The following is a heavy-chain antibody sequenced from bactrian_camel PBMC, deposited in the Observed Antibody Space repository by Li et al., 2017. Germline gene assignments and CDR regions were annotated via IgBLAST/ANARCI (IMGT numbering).Heavy chain of an antibody. CDR3: AAGEYASLAPHEYNY. D-gene: IGHD1*01. V-gene: IGHV3S53*01. Sequence: HVQLVESGGGSVQAGGSLKLSCAASGYIFSYCEMGWFRQAPGKERELVSTINSAGITRYADSVKGRFTISQDYAKNTVYLQMNNLKPEDTAMYYCAAGEYASLAPHEYNYWGQGTQVTVS. CDR1: GYIFSYCE. J-gene: IGHJ4*01. CDR2: INSAGIT.